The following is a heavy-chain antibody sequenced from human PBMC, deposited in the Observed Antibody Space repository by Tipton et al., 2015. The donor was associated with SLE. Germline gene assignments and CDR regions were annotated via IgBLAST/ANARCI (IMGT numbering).Heavy chain of an antibody. V-gene: IGHV3-66*01. CDR1: GFTVSSDY. Sequence: GSLRLSCAASGFTVSSDYMSWVRQAPGRGLEWVSVIYGGGSTYYADSGKGRFTISRDNSKNTLYLQMNSLRAEDTAVYFCARGGTWRRGSLYFDLWGRGTLVTVSS. CDR2: IYGGGST. D-gene: IGHD1-26*01. CDR3: ARGGTWRRGSLYFDL. J-gene: IGHJ2*01.